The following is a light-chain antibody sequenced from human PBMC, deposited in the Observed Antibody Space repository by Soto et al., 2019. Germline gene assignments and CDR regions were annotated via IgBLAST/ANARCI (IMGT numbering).Light chain of an antibody. CDR3: QQYENWPYT. V-gene: IGKV3-15*01. Sequence: EIVMTQSPATVSLSPGERATLSCRASPGVSNTLAWYQQSPGQAPRLLIYGASIRAPGIPARFSGGGSGTEFTLTITSLQYEDFAGYYCQQYENWPYTFGQGTKLEIK. J-gene: IGKJ2*01. CDR1: PGVSNT. CDR2: GAS.